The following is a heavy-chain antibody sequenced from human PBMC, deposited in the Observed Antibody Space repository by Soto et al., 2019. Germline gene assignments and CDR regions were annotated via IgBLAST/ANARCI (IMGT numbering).Heavy chain of an antibody. CDR1: GFTFSNFV. Sequence: RSLRLSCAASGFTFSNFVMSWVRHIPGKGLHWVSGITGSGGRAYYADSVKGRFTISRDNSRNTLYLQLSRLGAEDTAMYHCAVHLGQNYYTMDVWGQGTTVPVSS. CDR2: ITGSGGRA. V-gene: IGHV3-23*01. J-gene: IGHJ6*02. CDR3: AVHLGQNYYTMDV.